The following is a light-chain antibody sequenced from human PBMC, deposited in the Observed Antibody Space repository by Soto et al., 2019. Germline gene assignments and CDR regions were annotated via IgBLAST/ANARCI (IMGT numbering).Light chain of an antibody. V-gene: IGLV2-23*01. CDR3: CSYAGNSYV. Sequence: QSALTQPASVSGSPGQSITISCTGTRIGVGTYNLVSWYQQHPGKAPKLMIYEGTKRPSGVSNRFSGSKSGNTASRTISGLQAEDDADYYCCSYAGNSYVFGTGTKVTVL. J-gene: IGLJ1*01. CDR1: RIGVGTYNL. CDR2: EGT.